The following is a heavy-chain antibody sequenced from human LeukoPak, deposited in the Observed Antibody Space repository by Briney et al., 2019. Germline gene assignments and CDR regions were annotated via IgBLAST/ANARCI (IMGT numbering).Heavy chain of an antibody. J-gene: IGHJ4*02. CDR3: TTIGTVAGTRPFDY. V-gene: IGHV3-30*03. CDR1: GFTFSSYG. Sequence: GGSLRLSCAASGFTFSSYGMHWVRQAPGKGLEWVAVISYDGSNKYYADSVKGRFTISRDNSKNTLYLQMNSLRAEDTAVYYCTTIGTVAGTRPFDYWGQGTLVTVSS. D-gene: IGHD6-19*01. CDR2: ISYDGSNK.